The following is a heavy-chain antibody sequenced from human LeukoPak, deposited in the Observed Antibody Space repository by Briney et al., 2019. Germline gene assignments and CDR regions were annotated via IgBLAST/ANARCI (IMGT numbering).Heavy chain of an antibody. CDR2: IYWDDVK. V-gene: IGHV2-5*02. D-gene: IGHD2-2*02. J-gene: IGHJ5*02. Sequence: SGPTLVNPTQTLTLTCTFSGFSLSTSGVGVGWIRQPPGKALEWLALIYWDDVKRYSPSLRSRLTITKDTSKNQVVLTMTNMDPVDTATYYCAHRRCTSATCFTRGFDPWGQGTLVTVSS. CDR3: AHRRCTSATCFTRGFDP. CDR1: GFSLSTSGVG.